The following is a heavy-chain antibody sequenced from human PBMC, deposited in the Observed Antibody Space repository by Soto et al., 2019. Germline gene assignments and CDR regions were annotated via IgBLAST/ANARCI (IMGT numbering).Heavy chain of an antibody. CDR2: IYYSGST. V-gene: IGHV4-31*02. J-gene: IGHJ5*02. Sequence: SETLSLTCTVSGGSISSGGYYWRWIRQHPGKGLEWIGYIYYSGSTYYNPSLKSRVTISVDTSKNQFSLKLSSVTAADTAVYYCARFLLGLYYDSSGYYLGWFDPWGQGTLVTVS. CDR3: ARFLLGLYYDSSGYYLGWFDP. D-gene: IGHD3-22*01. CDR1: GGSISSGGYY.